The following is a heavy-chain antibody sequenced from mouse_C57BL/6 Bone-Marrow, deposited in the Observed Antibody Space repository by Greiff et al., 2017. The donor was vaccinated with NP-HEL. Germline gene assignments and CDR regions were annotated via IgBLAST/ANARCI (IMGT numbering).Heavy chain of an antibody. V-gene: IGHV5-17*01. Sequence: DVKLVESGGGLVKPGGSLKLSCAASGFTFSDYGMHWVRQAPEKGLEWVAYISSGSSTIYYADTVKGRFTISRDNAKNTLFLQMTSLRSADTAMYYCARTYYGSRYYYAMDYWGQGTSVTVAS. CDR2: ISSGSSTI. CDR3: ARTYYGSRYYYAMDY. CDR1: GFTFSDYG. D-gene: IGHD1-1*01. J-gene: IGHJ4*01.